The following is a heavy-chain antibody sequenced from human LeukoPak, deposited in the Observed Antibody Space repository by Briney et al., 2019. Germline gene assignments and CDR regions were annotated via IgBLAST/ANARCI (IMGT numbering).Heavy chain of an antibody. D-gene: IGHD4-23*01. V-gene: IGHV1-69*04. Sequence: ASVKVSCKASGGTFSSYAISWVRQAPGQGLEWMGRIIPILGIANYAQKFQGRVTITADKSTSTAYMELSSLRSEDTAVYYCAGQPNHGGNSAVDYWGEGTLVTVSS. CDR2: IIPILGIA. J-gene: IGHJ4*02. CDR1: GGTFSSYA. CDR3: AGQPNHGGNSAVDY.